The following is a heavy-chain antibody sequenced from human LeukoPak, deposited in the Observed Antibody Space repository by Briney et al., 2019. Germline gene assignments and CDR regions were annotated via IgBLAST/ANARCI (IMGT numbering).Heavy chain of an antibody. CDR3: ATLRHYDSSGYYYNYYYYGMDV. CDR2: ISGSGGST. Sequence: GGSLRLSCAASGFTFSSYAMSWVRQAPGKGLEWVSAISGSGGSTYYADSVKGRFTISRDNSKNTLYLQMNSLRAEDTAVYYCATLRHYDSSGYYYNYYYYGMDVWGQGTTVTVSS. J-gene: IGHJ6*02. D-gene: IGHD3-22*01. CDR1: GFTFSSYA. V-gene: IGHV3-23*01.